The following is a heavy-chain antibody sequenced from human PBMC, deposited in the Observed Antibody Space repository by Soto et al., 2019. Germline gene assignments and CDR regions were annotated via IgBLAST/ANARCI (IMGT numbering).Heavy chain of an antibody. J-gene: IGHJ4*02. D-gene: IGHD6-19*01. CDR2: INHSGST. CDR1: GGSFSGYY. Sequence: TLSLTCAVYGGSFSGYYWSWIRQPPGKGLEWIGEINHSGSTNYNPSLKSRVTISVDTSKNQFSLKLSSVTAADTAAYYCARVGPAVAATTEGFDYWGQGTLVTVSS. CDR3: ARVGPAVAATTEGFDY. V-gene: IGHV4-34*01.